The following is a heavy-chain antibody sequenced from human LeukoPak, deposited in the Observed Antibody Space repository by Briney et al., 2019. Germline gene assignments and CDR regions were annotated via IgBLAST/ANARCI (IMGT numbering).Heavy chain of an antibody. CDR3: ARRRYYDGSGYLE. D-gene: IGHD3-22*01. CDR1: GDSISRSDSY. J-gene: IGHJ1*01. V-gene: IGHV4-39*01. Sequence: SETLSLTCSVSGDSISRSDSYWDWIRQPPGTGLEWIGTIYYSGRTYYSPSLNSRVTMSVGTSSNQFSLNLRSVTAADTAVYYCARRRYYDGSGYLEWGQGTLLSVSS. CDR2: IYYSGRT.